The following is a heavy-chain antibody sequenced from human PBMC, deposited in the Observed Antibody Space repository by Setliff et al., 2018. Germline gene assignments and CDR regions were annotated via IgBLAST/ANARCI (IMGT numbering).Heavy chain of an antibody. V-gene: IGHV4-34*01. D-gene: IGHD6-6*01. J-gene: IGHJ5*02. Sequence: SETLSLTCSVYGESFSNNYWSWIRQPPGKGLEWIGTVSFFGSSYYSPSLKSRLAISLDTSGNRFSLNLTSVTAADTAVFYCARGYAARVGFGNWFDPWGQGTLVTVPS. CDR2: VSFFGSS. CDR3: ARGYAARVGFGNWFDP. CDR1: GESFSNNY.